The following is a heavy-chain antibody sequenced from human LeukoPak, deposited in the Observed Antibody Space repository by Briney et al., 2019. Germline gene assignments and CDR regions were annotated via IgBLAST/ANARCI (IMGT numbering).Heavy chain of an antibody. D-gene: IGHD3-22*01. CDR3: ANGRHYESSGQSAPAFGY. Sequence: GGSLRLSCAASGFTFSSYEMNWVRQAPGKGLEWVSYISSSGSTKYYADSVKGRFTISRDNSKNTVFLQMNSLRAEDTAVYYCANGRHYESSGQSAPAFGYWGQGTLVSVSS. CDR1: GFTFSSYE. J-gene: IGHJ4*02. CDR2: ISSSGSTK. V-gene: IGHV3-48*03.